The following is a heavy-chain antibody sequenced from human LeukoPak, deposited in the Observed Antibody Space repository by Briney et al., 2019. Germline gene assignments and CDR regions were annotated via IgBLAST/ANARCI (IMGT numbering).Heavy chain of an antibody. CDR3: ATGYGFY. Sequence: GASVKVSCKASGGTFSSYAISWVRQAPGKGLEWMGGFDPEDGETIYAQKFQGRVTMTEDTSTDTAYMELSSLRSEDTAVYYCATGYGFYWGQGTLVTVSS. CDR1: GGTFSSYA. CDR2: FDPEDGET. V-gene: IGHV1-24*01. D-gene: IGHD5-18*01. J-gene: IGHJ4*02.